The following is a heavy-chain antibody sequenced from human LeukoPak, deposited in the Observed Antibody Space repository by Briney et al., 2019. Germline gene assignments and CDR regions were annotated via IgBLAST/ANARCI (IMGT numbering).Heavy chain of an antibody. CDR1: GFTVSSNY. CDR2: IYGGGST. V-gene: IGHV3-66*01. Sequence: GGSLRLSCAASGFTVSSNYMSWVRQAPGKGLEWVSVIYGGGSTYYADSVKGRFTISRDNSKNTLYLQMNSLRAEDTAVYYCARSLYDSSAFYWGQGTLVTVSS. J-gene: IGHJ4*02. D-gene: IGHD3-22*01. CDR3: ARSLYDSSAFY.